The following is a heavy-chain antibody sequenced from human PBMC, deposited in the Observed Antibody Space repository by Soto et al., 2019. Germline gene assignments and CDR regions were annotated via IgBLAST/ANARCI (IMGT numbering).Heavy chain of an antibody. J-gene: IGHJ4*02. CDR2: INPIFGTA. Sequence: GASVKVSCKASGYTFTNYYIHWVRQAPGQGLEWMGIINPIFGTANYAQKFQGRVTITADESTSTAYMELSSLRSEDTAVYYCARQPTSGYSYGYFDYWGQGTLVTVSS. CDR1: GYTFTNYY. V-gene: IGHV1-69*13. D-gene: IGHD5-18*01. CDR3: ARQPTSGYSYGYFDY.